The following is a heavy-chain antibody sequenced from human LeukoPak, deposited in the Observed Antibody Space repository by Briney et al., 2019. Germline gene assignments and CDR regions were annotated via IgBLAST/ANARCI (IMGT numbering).Heavy chain of an antibody. J-gene: IGHJ4*02. CDR3: AKEPAV. D-gene: IGHD1-14*01. V-gene: IGHV3-23*01. CDR2: IGASGVSA. CDR1: GFTFGTHA. Sequence: GGSLRLSCEASGFTFGTHAMTWVRQAPGKRLEWVSAIGASGVSAYYADSVMGRFTISRDNSKNTLYLQMYRLRAEDTAMYYCAKEPAVWGQGTLVTVSS.